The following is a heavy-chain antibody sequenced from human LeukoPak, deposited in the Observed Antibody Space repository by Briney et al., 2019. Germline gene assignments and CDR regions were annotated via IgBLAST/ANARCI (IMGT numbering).Heavy chain of an antibody. V-gene: IGHV3-33*01. J-gene: IGHJ4*02. CDR2: IWYDGSNK. CDR3: ARDRYDSGGYTDY. CDR1: GLTFSSYG. D-gene: IGHD3-22*01. Sequence: GGSLRLSCAASGLTFSSYGMHWVRQAPGKGLEWVAVIWYDGSNKYYADSVKGRFTISRDNSKNTLYLQMNSLRAEDTAVYYCARDRYDSGGYTDYWGQGTLVTVS.